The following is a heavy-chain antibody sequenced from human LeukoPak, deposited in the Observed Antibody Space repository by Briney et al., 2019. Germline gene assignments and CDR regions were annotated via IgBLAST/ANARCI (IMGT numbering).Heavy chain of an antibody. CDR1: GGTFSSYA. CDR2: IIPIFGTA. Sequence: ASVKVPCKASGGTFSSYAISWVRQAPGQGLEWMGGIIPIFGTANYAQKFQGRVTITTDESTSTAYMELSSLRSEDTAVYYCARSEMATITYAFDIWGQGTMVTVSS. CDR3: ARSEMATITYAFDI. V-gene: IGHV1-69*05. J-gene: IGHJ3*02. D-gene: IGHD5-24*01.